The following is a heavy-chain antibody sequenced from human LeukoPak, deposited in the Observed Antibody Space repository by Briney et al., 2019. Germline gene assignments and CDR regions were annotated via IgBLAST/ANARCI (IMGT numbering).Heavy chain of an antibody. V-gene: IGHV1-2*02. CDR2: INPDTGGT. D-gene: IGHD3-10*01. J-gene: IGHJ5*02. Sequence: ASVKVSCKASGYTFTGYYMHWVRQAPGQGLEWMGWINPDTGGTNFAQKFQGRVTMAGDTSISTAYMELSRLTSDDTAVYYCARSPYDSGSYVSAPWGQGTQVTVSS. CDR3: ARSPYDSGSYVSAP. CDR1: GYTFTGYY.